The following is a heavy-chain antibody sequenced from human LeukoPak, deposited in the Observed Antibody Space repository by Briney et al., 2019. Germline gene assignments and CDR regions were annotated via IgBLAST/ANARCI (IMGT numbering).Heavy chain of an antibody. CDR3: AKDPYSGSYSAFDY. J-gene: IGHJ4*02. D-gene: IGHD1-26*01. CDR1: GFTFSSYS. V-gene: IGHV3-48*01. Sequence: PGGSLRLSCAASGFTFSSYSMNWVRQAPGKGLEWVSYISSSSRSIYYADSVKGRFTISRDNSKNTLYLQMNSLRAEDTAVYYCAKDPYSGSYSAFDYWGQGTLVTVSS. CDR2: ISSSSRSI.